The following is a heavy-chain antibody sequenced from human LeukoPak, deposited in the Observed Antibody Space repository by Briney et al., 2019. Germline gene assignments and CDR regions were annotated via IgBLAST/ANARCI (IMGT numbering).Heavy chain of an antibody. CDR2: INHSGSP. D-gene: IGHD2-15*01. V-gene: IGHV4-34*01. Sequence: SETLSLTCAVYGGSFSGYYWSWIRQPPGKGLEWIGEINHSGSPNYNPSLKSRVTISVDTSKNQFSLKLSSVTAADTAVYYCARGIVVVVTAIFDYWGQGTLITVSS. CDR1: GGSFSGYY. J-gene: IGHJ4*02. CDR3: ARGIVVVVTAIFDY.